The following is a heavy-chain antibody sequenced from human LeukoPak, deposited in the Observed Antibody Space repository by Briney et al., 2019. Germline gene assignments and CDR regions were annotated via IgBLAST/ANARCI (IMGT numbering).Heavy chain of an antibody. CDR1: GGSTSSYY. CDR3: ARDYIAAAGTGSYYYYYYGMDV. Sequence: SETLSLTCTVSGGSTSSYYWSWIRQPPGKGLEWIGYIYYSGSTNYNPSLKSRVTISVDTSKNQFSLKLSSVTAADTAVYYCARDYIAAAGTGSYYYYYYGMDVWGQGTTVTVSS. V-gene: IGHV4-59*13. CDR2: IYYSGST. D-gene: IGHD6-13*01. J-gene: IGHJ6*02.